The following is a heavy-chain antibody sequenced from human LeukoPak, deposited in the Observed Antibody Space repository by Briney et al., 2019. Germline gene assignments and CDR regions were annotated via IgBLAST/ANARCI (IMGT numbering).Heavy chain of an antibody. CDR1: GVSISNHY. J-gene: IGHJ4*02. CDR3: VRHSRVVAFDY. V-gene: IGHV4-59*08. CDR2: IYYTGNT. D-gene: IGHD2-15*01. Sequence: SETLSLTCTVSGVSISNHYSSWIRQPPGKGLEWIGYIYYTGNTNYNPSLKSRVTISEDISKNQVSLRLSSVTAGDTAVYYCVRHSRVVAFDYWGQGNLVTVSS.